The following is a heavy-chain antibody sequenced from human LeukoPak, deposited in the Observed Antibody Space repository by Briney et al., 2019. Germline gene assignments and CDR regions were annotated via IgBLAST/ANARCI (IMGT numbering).Heavy chain of an antibody. V-gene: IGHV3-48*03. CDR2: ISSSGSTI. CDR3: ARDRVLGLLWFGELLSSHDAFDI. CDR1: GFTFSSYA. D-gene: IGHD3-10*01. J-gene: IGHJ3*02. Sequence: GGSLRLSCAASGFTFSSYAMSWVRQAPGKGLEWVSAISSSGSTIYYADSVKGRFTISRDNAKNSLYLQMNSLRAEDTAVYYCARDRVLGLLWFGELLSSHDAFDIWGQGTMVTVSS.